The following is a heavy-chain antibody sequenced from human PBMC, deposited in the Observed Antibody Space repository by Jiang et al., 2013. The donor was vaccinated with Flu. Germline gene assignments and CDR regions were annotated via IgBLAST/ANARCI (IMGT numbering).Heavy chain of an antibody. CDR3: ARTIRFGELLSGEYYFDY. CDR1: GGSISSYY. CDR2: IYYSGST. J-gene: IGHJ4*02. V-gene: IGHV4-59*08. D-gene: IGHD3-10*01. Sequence: SGSGLVKPSETLSLTCTVSGGSISSYYWSWIRQPPGKGLEWIGYIYYSGSTNYNPSLKSRVTISVDTSKNQFSLKLSSVTAADTAVYYCARTIRFGELLSGEYYFDYWGQGTLVTVS.